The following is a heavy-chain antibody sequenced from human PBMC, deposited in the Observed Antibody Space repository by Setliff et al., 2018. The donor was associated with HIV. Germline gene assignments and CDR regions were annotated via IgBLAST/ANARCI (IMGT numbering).Heavy chain of an antibody. V-gene: IGHV4-59*11. CDR1: GGSISSHY. J-gene: IGHJ3*02. CDR2: IYYSGST. CDR3: AREDYYDSSGDAFDI. Sequence: SETLSLTCTVSGGSISSHYWSWIRQHPGKGLEWIGYIYYSGSTYYNPSLKSRITISVDTSKNQFSLKLRSVTAADTAVYYCAREDYYDSSGDAFDIWGQGTMVTVSS. D-gene: IGHD3-22*01.